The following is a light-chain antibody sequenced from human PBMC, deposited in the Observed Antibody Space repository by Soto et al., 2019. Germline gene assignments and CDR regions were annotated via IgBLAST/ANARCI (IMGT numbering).Light chain of an antibody. Sequence: EIVMTQSPATLSVSSGERATLSCRASQSVSSHLAWYQQKPGQAPRLLIFEASNSATGIPARFSGSGSGTEFTLTISSLQSENFALYYCHQYNNWQLTFGGGTKVEIK. CDR1: QSVSSH. CDR3: HQYNNWQLT. CDR2: EAS. V-gene: IGKV3-15*01. J-gene: IGKJ4*01.